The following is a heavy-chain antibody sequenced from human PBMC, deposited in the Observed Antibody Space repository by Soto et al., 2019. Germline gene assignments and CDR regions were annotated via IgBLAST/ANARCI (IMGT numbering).Heavy chain of an antibody. CDR1: GYTFIDYY. J-gene: IGHJ3*02. CDR3: AKDVKSGGRITLGSLGFDI. D-gene: IGHD1-26*01. V-gene: IGHV1-2*02. CDR2: INPKTGAT. Sequence: GASVKVSCKASGYTFIDYYIHWVRQAPGQGLEWMGWINPKTGATSYAQNFRGRVTMTRDASISTAFMDLSRLISDDTAVYYCAKDVKSGGRITLGSLGFDIWGLGTMVTVSS.